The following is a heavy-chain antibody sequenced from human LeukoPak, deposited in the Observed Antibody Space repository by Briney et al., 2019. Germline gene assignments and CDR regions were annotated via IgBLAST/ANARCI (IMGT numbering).Heavy chain of an antibody. V-gene: IGHV3-74*01. CDR1: GFTFSSYW. CDR2: IDRDGSST. Sequence: GGSLRLSCAASGFTFSSYWMSWVRQAPGKGLVWVSRIDRDGSSTAYADSVKGRFTISRDNAKNTLYLQMNSLRAEDTAVYYCARGETGSYGGSYQTVGYWGQGTLVTVSS. CDR3: ARGETGSYGGSYQTVGY. D-gene: IGHD1-26*01. J-gene: IGHJ4*02.